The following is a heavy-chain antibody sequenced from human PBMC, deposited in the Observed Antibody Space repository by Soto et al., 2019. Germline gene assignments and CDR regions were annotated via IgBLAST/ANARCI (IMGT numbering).Heavy chain of an antibody. J-gene: IGHJ4*02. D-gene: IGHD5-12*01. V-gene: IGHV2-5*02. CDR2: IYWDDDK. CDR3: TPPTIVGTILRFAC. Sequence: QITLKESGPTLVKPTQTLTLTCTLSGFSLSTSGVGVGWIRQPPGKALEWLALIYWDDDKRYSPSLKSRVTIIKNTSKNQVALTTTNIAPVETAPYYCTPPTIVGTILRFACWGQGSLVTVSS. CDR1: GFSLSTSGVG.